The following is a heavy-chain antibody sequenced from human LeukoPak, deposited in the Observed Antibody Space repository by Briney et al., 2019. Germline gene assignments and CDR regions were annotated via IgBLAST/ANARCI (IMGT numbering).Heavy chain of an antibody. CDR3: ARDCGSDCDYAGDSFDI. J-gene: IGHJ3*02. CDR2: IYNSGRT. Sequence: SETLSLTCTVSGGSISSGGYYWSWIRQHPGKGLGRIGHIYNSGRTYYNPSLKGRLIISVDTSNNQFSLELSSLTAADTAVYYCARDCGSDCDYAGDSFDIWGQGRLVTVSS. CDR1: GGSISSGGYY. V-gene: IGHV4-31*03. D-gene: IGHD2-21*02.